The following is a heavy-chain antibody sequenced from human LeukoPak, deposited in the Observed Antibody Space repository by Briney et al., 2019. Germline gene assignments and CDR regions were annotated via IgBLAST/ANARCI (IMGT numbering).Heavy chain of an antibody. V-gene: IGHV4-39*07. D-gene: IGHD5-12*01. CDR1: GGSISSSSYY. J-gene: IGHJ4*02. Sequence: SETLSLTCTVSGGSISSSSYYWGWIRQPPGKGLEWIGSIYYSGSTYYNPSLKSRVTISVDTSKNQFSLKLSSVTAADTAEYYCARDQDIVATGGYFDYWGQGTLVTVSS. CDR2: IYYSGST. CDR3: ARDQDIVATGGYFDY.